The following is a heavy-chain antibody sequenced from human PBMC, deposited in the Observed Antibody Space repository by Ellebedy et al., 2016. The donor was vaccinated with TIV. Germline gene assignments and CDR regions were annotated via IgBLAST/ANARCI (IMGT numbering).Heavy chain of an antibody. J-gene: IGHJ4*02. CDR1: GDTFSNYA. V-gene: IGHV1-3*01. Sequence: ASVKVSCKASGDTFSNYAISWVRQAPGQRLEWMGWINADNGKTKYSEKFQGRVTITGDTPASTAYMELSSLTSADTAVYYCARRSRHDYSIREMYYFDYWGQGTLVTVSS. D-gene: IGHD4-11*01. CDR3: ARRSRHDYSIREMYYFDY. CDR2: INADNGKT.